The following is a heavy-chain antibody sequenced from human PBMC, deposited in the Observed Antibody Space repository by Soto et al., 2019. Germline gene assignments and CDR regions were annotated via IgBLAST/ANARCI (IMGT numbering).Heavy chain of an antibody. CDR3: AHTRGPGYTYGYDS. V-gene: IGHV2-5*02. CDR1: GFSLSSSGVG. D-gene: IGHD5-18*01. J-gene: IGHJ5*01. Sequence: QITLKESGPTLVKPTQTLTLTCTFSGFSLSSSGVGVGWIRQPPGKALEWLALIYWDDDKRYSPSLKSRLTITKDTSKNQVVLTMTNMDPVDTATYYGAHTRGPGYTYGYDSWGQGTLVTVSS. CDR2: IYWDDDK.